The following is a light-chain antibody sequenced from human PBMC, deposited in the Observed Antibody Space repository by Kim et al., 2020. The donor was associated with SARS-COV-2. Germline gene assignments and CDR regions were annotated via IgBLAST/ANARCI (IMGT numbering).Light chain of an antibody. V-gene: IGLV3-21*04. Sequence: APGKPARITCGGNNIGSKSVHCYQQKPGQAPVLVIYYDSDRPSGIPERFSGSNSGNTATLTISRVEAGDEADYYCQVWDSSSDHPVFGGGTKLTVL. J-gene: IGLJ3*02. CDR2: YDS. CDR1: NIGSKS. CDR3: QVWDSSSDHPV.